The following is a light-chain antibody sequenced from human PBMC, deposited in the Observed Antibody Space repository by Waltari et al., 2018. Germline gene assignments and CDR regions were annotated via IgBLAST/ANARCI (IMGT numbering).Light chain of an antibody. J-gene: IGLJ1*01. CDR3: CSYAGSSAPLYV. Sequence: QSALTQPASVSGSPGQSITISCTGTSSDFGSYTLVSWYQTHPGKAPKFMIYEVNKRPSGVSNRFSGSKSGNTASLTISGLQAEDEADYYCCSYAGSSAPLYVFGTGTKVTVL. CDR2: EVN. V-gene: IGLV2-23*02. CDR1: SSDFGSYTL.